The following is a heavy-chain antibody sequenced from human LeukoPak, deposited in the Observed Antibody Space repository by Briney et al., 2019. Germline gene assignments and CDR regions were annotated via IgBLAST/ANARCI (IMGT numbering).Heavy chain of an antibody. J-gene: IGHJ4*02. D-gene: IGHD6-19*01. V-gene: IGHV4-39*07. CDR2: LYYSGRT. CDR3: ARDPYSSGWYDY. Sequence: PSETLSLTCSVSGGTISTSLYYWGWIRQPPGKGLEWIGSLYYSGRTYYNPSLKSRVTISIDTSKNQFSLRLTSVTAADTAVYYCARDPYSSGWYDYWGQGTLVTVSS. CDR1: GGTISTSLYY.